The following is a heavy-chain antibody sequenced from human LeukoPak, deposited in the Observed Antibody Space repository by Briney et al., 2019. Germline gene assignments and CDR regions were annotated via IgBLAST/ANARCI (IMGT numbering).Heavy chain of an antibody. J-gene: IGHJ4*02. Sequence: GGSLRLSCAASGFTFISYAMKWVRQAPGKGLEWVSTVSGGGATTYYADSVKGRFTISRDNSRNTVYLQMNSLRAEDTAVYYCAKGRSSTWPGMYFDYWGQGTLVTVSS. D-gene: IGHD6-13*01. CDR2: VSGGGATT. CDR3: AKGRSSTWPGMYFDY. CDR1: GFTFISYA. V-gene: IGHV3-23*01.